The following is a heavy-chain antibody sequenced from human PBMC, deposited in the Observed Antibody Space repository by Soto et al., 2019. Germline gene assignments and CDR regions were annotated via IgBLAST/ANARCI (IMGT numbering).Heavy chain of an antibody. D-gene: IGHD4-17*01. Sequence: QVQLQESGPGLVKPSQTLSLTCTVSGASISSGTYYWTWIRQHPGKGLEWIGYIYYSGSTYYNPSLKSRLTMSVGTSKNQFSRKLSSVTAADTAVYFCARDRHGDEIDYWGQGTLVTVSS. CDR1: GASISSGTYY. J-gene: IGHJ4*02. CDR2: IYYSGST. V-gene: IGHV4-31*03. CDR3: ARDRHGDEIDY.